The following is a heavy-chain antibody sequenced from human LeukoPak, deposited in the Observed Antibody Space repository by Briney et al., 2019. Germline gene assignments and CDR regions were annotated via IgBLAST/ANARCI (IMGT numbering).Heavy chain of an antibody. CDR1: GFTFSDYS. CDR3: AKMVTVTIRNWFDP. CDR2: ISSTSSYM. J-gene: IGHJ5*02. Sequence: GGSLRLSCAASGFTFSDYSMSWVRQAPGKGLEWVSSISSTSSYMYYADSVRGRFTISRDNAKNSVYLQMNSLRAEDTALYYCAKMVTVTIRNWFDPWGHGTQVTVSS. V-gene: IGHV3-21*06. D-gene: IGHD2-21*02.